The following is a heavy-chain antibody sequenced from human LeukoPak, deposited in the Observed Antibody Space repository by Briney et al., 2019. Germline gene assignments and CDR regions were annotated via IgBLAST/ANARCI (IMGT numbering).Heavy chain of an antibody. D-gene: IGHD3-10*01. CDR3: ARTWFGGTVDY. CDR1: GFTLNTYL. CDR2: INQDGGEK. J-gene: IGHJ4*02. V-gene: IGHV3-7*04. Sequence: GGCLRLSCAAPGFTLNTYLMRWVRQAPGERLGWVDNINQDGGEKYYVDSVKGRFTISRDNAKNSLYLQMNSLRAEDTAVYYCARTWFGGTVDYWGQGTLVTVSS.